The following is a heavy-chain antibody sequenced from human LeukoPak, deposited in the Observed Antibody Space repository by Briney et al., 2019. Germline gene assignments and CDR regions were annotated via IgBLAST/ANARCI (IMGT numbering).Heavy chain of an antibody. CDR1: GGSIISYY. J-gene: IGHJ5*02. CDR3: ARDSPGPTDYGDYVP. D-gene: IGHD4-17*01. CDR2: IYTSGST. V-gene: IGHV4-4*07. Sequence: SETLSLTCTVSGGSIISYYWSWIRQPAGKGLEWIGRIYTSGSTNYNPSLKSRVTISVDKSKNQFSLKLSSVTAADTAVYYCARDSPGPTDYGDYVPWGQGTLVTVSS.